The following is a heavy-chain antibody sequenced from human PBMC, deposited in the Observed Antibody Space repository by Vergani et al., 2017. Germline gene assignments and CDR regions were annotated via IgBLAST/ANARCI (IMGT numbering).Heavy chain of an antibody. CDR2: IYYSGST. D-gene: IGHD1-26*01. J-gene: IGHJ3*02. Sequence: QVQLQESGPGLVKPSQTLSLTCTVSGCSISSGGYYWSWIRQHPGKGLEWIGYIYYSGSTYYNPSLKSRVTISVDTSKNQFSLKLSSVTAADTAVYYCARDISGSHWGAFDIWGQGTMVTVSS. V-gene: IGHV4-31*03. CDR3: ARDISGSHWGAFDI. CDR1: GCSISSGGYY.